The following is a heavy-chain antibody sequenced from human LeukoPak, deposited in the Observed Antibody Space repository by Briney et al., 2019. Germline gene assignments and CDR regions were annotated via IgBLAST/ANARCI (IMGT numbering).Heavy chain of an antibody. V-gene: IGHV3-33*01. J-gene: IGHJ4*02. D-gene: IGHD3-16*02. Sequence: PGRSLRLSCAASGFSFSSYGMHWVRQAPGKGLEWVAVIWYDGSNKYYADSVKGRFTTSRDNSKNTLDLQMNSLRAEDTAVYYCVRDENYIWGSYRLDYWGQGTLVTVSS. CDR2: IWYDGSNK. CDR3: VRDENYIWGSYRLDY. CDR1: GFSFSSYG.